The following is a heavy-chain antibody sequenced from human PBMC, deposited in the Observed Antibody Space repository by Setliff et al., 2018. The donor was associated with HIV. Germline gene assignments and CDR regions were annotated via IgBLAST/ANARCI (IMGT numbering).Heavy chain of an antibody. CDR3: ARVNALIRAPFDY. CDR2: IFYSGTT. CDR1: GGSITGYY. Sequence: KPSETLSLTCTVSGGSITGYYWSWVRQPPGKGLEWIGYIFYSGTTNYSPSLNSRATISVDTSKNSFSLRLSSVTAADTAVYYCARVNALIRAPFDYWGQGALVTAPQ. V-gene: IGHV4-59*01. J-gene: IGHJ4*02.